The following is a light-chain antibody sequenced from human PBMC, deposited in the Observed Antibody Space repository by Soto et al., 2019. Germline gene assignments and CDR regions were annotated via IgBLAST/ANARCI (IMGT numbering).Light chain of an antibody. CDR2: AAS. CDR1: QVITNA. CDR3: LQLNTYPWT. J-gene: IGKJ1*01. V-gene: IGKV1-17*01. Sequence: IQMTQSPSSLSASVRDRLSITCRPSQVITNALGWYQQKPGKAPKRLIYAASTLQSGGPSRFSGSGSGTEFTLTIRSLQPEDVATYYCLQLNTYPWTFGQGAKVDIK.